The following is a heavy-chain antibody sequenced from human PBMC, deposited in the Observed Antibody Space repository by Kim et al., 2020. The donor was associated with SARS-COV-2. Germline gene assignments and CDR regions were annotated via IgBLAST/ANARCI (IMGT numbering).Heavy chain of an antibody. Sequence: GGSLRLSRAASGFTFDDYAMHWVRQAPGKGLEWVSGISWNSGSIGYADSVKGRFTISRDNAKNSLYLQMNSLRAEDTALYYCAKGSVGTFDYWGQGTLVTVSS. CDR1: GFTFDDYA. CDR2: ISWNSGSI. V-gene: IGHV3-9*01. J-gene: IGHJ4*02. CDR3: AKGSVGTFDY.